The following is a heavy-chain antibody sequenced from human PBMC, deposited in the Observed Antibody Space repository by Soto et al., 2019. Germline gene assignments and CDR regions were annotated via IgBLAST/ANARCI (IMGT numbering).Heavy chain of an antibody. J-gene: IGHJ4*02. V-gene: IGHV4-59*12. CDR3: AREPRTSFGGTMIVDYR. D-gene: IGHD3-22*01. CDR1: GGSFSSYY. Sequence: PSETLSLTCTVSGGSFSSYYWTWIRQSPGKGLEWIGYIYYSGSTYYNPPLKSRVTISVDTSKNQFSLKLSSVTAADTAVYYCAREPRTSFGGTMIVDYRWGQGTLVTVSS. CDR2: IYYSGST.